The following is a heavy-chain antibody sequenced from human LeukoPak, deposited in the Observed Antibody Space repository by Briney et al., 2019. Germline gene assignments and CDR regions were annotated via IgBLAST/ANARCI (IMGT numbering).Heavy chain of an antibody. J-gene: IGHJ4*02. CDR1: GGSISSSGYS. Sequence: SETLSLTCTVSGGSISSSGYSWGWSRQPPGKGLEWIGGISYSGNTYYNPSLKRRVTISVDTSKNQFSLQLSTVTAADTAVYYCAAYYYDSSGYFGWGQGTLVTVSS. CDR2: ISYSGNT. D-gene: IGHD3-22*01. CDR3: AAYYYDSSGYFG. V-gene: IGHV4-39*01.